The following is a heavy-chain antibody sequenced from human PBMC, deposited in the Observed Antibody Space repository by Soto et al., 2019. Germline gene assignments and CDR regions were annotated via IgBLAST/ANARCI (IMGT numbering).Heavy chain of an antibody. CDR1: GFTFSSYA. Sequence: PGGSLRLSCAASGFTFSSYAMSWVRQAPGKGLEWVSAISGSGGSTYYADSVKGRFTISRDNSKNTLYLQMNSLRAEDTAVYYCAKDIAYSSGWYSIRQDYGMDVWGQGTTVTVSS. V-gene: IGHV3-23*01. D-gene: IGHD6-19*01. CDR2: ISGSGGST. J-gene: IGHJ6*02. CDR3: AKDIAYSSGWYSIRQDYGMDV.